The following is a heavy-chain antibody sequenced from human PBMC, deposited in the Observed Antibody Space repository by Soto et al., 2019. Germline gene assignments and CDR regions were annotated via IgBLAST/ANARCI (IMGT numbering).Heavy chain of an antibody. J-gene: IGHJ4*02. D-gene: IGHD6-6*01. CDR1: GYGFTTYG. CDR3: ARGRDGDY. CDR2: ISAHNGNT. Sequence: QVHLVQSGAEVKKPGASVKVSCKGSGYGFTTYGITWVRQAPGQGLEWMAWISAHNGNTDYAQNLQGRVTVTRDTSTSTAYMELRGLRSDDTAVYYCARGRDGDYWGQGALVTVSS. V-gene: IGHV1-18*01.